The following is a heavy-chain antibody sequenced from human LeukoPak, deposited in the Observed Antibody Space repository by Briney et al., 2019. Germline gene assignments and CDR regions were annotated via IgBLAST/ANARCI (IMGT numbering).Heavy chain of an antibody. D-gene: IGHD3-3*01. Sequence: PSETLSLTCAVYGGSFSGYYWSWIRQPPGKGLEWIGEINHSGSTNYNPSLKSRVTISVDTSKNQFSLKLSSVTAADTAVYYCARVLKNYDFWSGLYYFDYWGQGTLVTVSS. CDR3: ARVLKNYDFWSGLYYFDY. J-gene: IGHJ4*02. V-gene: IGHV4-34*01. CDR2: INHSGST. CDR1: GGSFSGYY.